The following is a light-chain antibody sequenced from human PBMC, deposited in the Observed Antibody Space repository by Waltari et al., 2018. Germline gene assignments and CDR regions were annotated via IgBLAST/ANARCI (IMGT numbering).Light chain of an antibody. CDR2: GAS. J-gene: IGKJ1*01. CDR1: QSVSSN. V-gene: IGKV3-15*01. CDR3: QQYNNWPPT. Sequence: EIVMTQSPATLSVSPGERATLSCRASQSVSSNLAWYQQKPGQAPRLLIYGASTRATGIPARFSGVGSGTEFTLTISSLQSEYFAVYYCQQYNNWPPTFGQGTKVEIK.